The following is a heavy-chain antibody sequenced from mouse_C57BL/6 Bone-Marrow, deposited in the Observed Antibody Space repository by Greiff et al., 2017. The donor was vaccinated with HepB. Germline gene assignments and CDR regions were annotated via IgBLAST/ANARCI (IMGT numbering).Heavy chain of an antibody. CDR3: ARDEAY. V-gene: IGHV5-4*01. J-gene: IGHJ3*01. Sequence: EVMLVESGGGLVKPGGSLKLSCAASGFTFSSYAMSWVRQTPEKRLEWVATISDGGSYTYYPDNVKGRITISRDNAKNNLYLQMSHLKSEDTAMYYCARDEAYWGQGTLVTVSA. CDR1: GFTFSSYA. CDR2: ISDGGSYT.